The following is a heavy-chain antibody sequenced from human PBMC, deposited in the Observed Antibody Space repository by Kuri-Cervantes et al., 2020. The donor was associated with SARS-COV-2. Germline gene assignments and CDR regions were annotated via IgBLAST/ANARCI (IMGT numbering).Heavy chain of an antibody. CDR2: INSDESST. CDR1: GFTFSSYE. Sequence: GESLKISCAASGFTFSSYEMNWVRQAPGKGLVWVSRINSDESSTSYADSVKGRFTISRDNAKNTLYLQMNSLRAEDTAVYYCAKDRRYGSFDYWGQGTLVTVSS. J-gene: IGHJ4*02. V-gene: IGHV3-74*01. CDR3: AKDRRYGSFDY. D-gene: IGHD1-26*01.